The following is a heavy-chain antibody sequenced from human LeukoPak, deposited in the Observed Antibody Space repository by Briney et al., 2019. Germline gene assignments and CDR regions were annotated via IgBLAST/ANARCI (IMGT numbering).Heavy chain of an antibody. Sequence: SETLSLTCAVYGGSFSGYYWSWIRQPPGKGLEWIGEINHSGSTNYNPSLKSRVTISVDTSKNQFSLKLSSVTAADTAVYYCARAHMTTVTTLFDYWGQGTLVTVSS. CDR3: ARAHMTTVTTLFDY. J-gene: IGHJ4*02. D-gene: IGHD4-17*01. CDR1: GGSFSGYY. CDR2: INHSGST. V-gene: IGHV4-34*01.